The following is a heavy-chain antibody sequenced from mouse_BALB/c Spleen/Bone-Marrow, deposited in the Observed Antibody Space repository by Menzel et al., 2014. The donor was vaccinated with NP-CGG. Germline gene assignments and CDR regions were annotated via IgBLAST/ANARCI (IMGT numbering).Heavy chain of an antibody. CDR1: GFTFTDYY. CDR3: ARWLLRAMDY. J-gene: IGHJ4*01. D-gene: IGHD2-3*01. CDR2: IRNKANGYTT. Sequence: EVKPMESGGGLVQPGGSLRLSCATSGFTFTDYYMSWVRQPPGEALEWLGFIRNKANGYTTEYSASVKGRFTISRDNSQSILYLQMNTLRAEDSATYYCARWLLRAMDYWGQGTSVTVSS. V-gene: IGHV7-3*02.